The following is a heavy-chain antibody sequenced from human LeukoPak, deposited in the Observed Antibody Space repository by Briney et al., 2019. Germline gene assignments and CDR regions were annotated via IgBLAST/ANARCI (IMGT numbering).Heavy chain of an antibody. CDR1: GFTFSSYA. Sequence: GGSLRLSCAASGFTFSSYAMSWVRQAPGKGLEWVSAISGSGASTYYADSVMGRFTISRDNSKNTLYLQMNSLRAEDTALYYCAKIAVANNVFDYWGQGTLVTVSS. CDR2: ISGSGAST. CDR3: AKIAVANNVFDY. J-gene: IGHJ4*02. V-gene: IGHV3-23*01. D-gene: IGHD6-19*01.